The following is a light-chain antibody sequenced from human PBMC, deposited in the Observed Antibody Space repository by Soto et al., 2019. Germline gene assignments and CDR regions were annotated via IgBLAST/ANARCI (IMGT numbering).Light chain of an antibody. Sequence: DIQMTQSPSSLSPSVGDRVTITCRASQSISSYLNWYQQKPGKAPKLLIYAASSLQSGVPSRFSGSGSGTDFTLTISSLQPEDFATYYCQQSYSTPQMYTFGQGTKLEIK. CDR3: QQSYSTPQMYT. CDR2: AAS. J-gene: IGKJ2*01. CDR1: QSISSY. V-gene: IGKV1-39*01.